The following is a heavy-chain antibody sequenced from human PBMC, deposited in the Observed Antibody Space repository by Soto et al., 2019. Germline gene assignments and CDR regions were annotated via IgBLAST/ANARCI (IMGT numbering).Heavy chain of an antibody. CDR1: GGSISSNSYY. V-gene: IGHV4-39*01. J-gene: IGHJ5*02. D-gene: IGHD6-13*01. Sequence: TLYLTCTVSGGSISSNSYYWGWIRQPPGEGLEWIGSIHYSGSTYNNPSLMSRVTVPIDTSKSQFSLKLSSVTAADTAVYYCARAADRRSWYWFDPWGQGTRVTVSS. CDR2: IHYSGST. CDR3: ARAADRRSWYWFDP.